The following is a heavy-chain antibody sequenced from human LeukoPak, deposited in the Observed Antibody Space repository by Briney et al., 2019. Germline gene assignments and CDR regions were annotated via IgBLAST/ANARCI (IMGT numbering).Heavy chain of an antibody. J-gene: IGHJ4*02. CDR1: GFTFSSYA. D-gene: IGHD2-2*01. Sequence: GGSLRLSCAASGFTFSSYAMSWVRQAPGKGLEWVSAISGSGGSTYYADSVKGRFTISRDNFKNTLYLQMNSLRAEDTAVYYCAASLGYCSSTSCYLSFDYWGQGTQVTVSS. CDR2: ISGSGGST. V-gene: IGHV3-23*01. CDR3: AASLGYCSSTSCYLSFDY.